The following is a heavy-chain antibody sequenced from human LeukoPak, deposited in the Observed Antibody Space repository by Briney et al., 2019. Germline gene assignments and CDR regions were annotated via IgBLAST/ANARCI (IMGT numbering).Heavy chain of an antibody. J-gene: IGHJ4*02. CDR2: INHSGST. CDR1: GGSFSGYY. V-gene: IGHV4-34*01. CDR3: ARGQYDYVWGSTGFYFDY. Sequence: SETLSLTCAVYGGSFSGYYWSWIRQPPGNGLEWIGEINHSGSTNYNPSLKSRVTISVDTSKNQFSLKLSSVTAADTAVYYCARGQYDYVWGSTGFYFDYWGQGTLVTVSS. D-gene: IGHD3-16*01.